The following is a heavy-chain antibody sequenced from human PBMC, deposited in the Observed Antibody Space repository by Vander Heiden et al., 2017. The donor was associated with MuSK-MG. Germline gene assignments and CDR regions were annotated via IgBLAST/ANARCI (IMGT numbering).Heavy chain of an antibody. CDR1: GGSISSSNW. CDR2: IYPSGST. CDR3: AREDGDYASYDAFDI. D-gene: IGHD4-17*01. J-gene: IGHJ3*02. Sequence: QVQLQESGPGLVTPSGTLSLTCAVSGGSISSSNWWSWVRQPPGKGLEWIGEIYPSGSTNYNPSLKSRVTISVDKSKNQFSLKLSSVTAADTAVYYCAREDGDYASYDAFDIWGQGTMVTVSS. V-gene: IGHV4-4*02.